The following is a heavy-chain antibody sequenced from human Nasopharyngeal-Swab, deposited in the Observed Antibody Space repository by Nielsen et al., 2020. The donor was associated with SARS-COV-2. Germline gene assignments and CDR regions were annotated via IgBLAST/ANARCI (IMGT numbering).Heavy chain of an antibody. V-gene: IGHV3-23*01. J-gene: IGHJ6*02. CDR3: PTIHQSQVSYNWNYKDNYYYGMDV. D-gene: IGHD1-7*01. CDR1: GFTFSSYA. Sequence: GESLKISCAASGFTFSSYAMSWVRQAPGKGLEWVSAISGSGGSTYYADSVKGRFTISRDNSKNTLYLQMNSLRAEDTAVYYCPTIHQSQVSYNWNYKDNYYYGMDVWGQGTTVTVSS. CDR2: ISGSGGST.